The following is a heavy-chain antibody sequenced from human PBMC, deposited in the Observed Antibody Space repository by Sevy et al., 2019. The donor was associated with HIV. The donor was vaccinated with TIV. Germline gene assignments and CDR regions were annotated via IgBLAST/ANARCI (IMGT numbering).Heavy chain of an antibody. CDR2: INPNSGGT. D-gene: IGHD6-19*01. V-gene: IGHV1-2*02. CDR3: ARDLYSSGWYVTFDY. CDR1: GYTFTGYY. J-gene: IGHJ4*02. Sequence: ASVKVSCKASGYTFTGYYMHWVRQAPGQGLEWMGWINPNSGGTNSAQTFQGRVTMTRDTSISTAYMELSRLRSDDTAVYYCARDLYSSGWYVTFDYWGQGTLVTVSS.